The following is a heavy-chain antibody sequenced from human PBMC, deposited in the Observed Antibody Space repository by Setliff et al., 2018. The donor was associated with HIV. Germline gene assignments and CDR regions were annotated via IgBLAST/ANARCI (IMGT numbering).Heavy chain of an antibody. CDR2: IYPSGST. Sequence: SETLSLTCIVSGGSISTYYWSWIRQPAGEGPEWIGRIYPSGSTNYNPSLRSRVTLSVDTSKNHFSLKLNSVTAADTAVYYCARDRGTRYGSGKDFDSWGQGILVTVS. D-gene: IGHD3-10*01. CDR1: GGSISTYY. CDR3: ARDRGTRYGSGKDFDS. J-gene: IGHJ4*02. V-gene: IGHV4-4*07.